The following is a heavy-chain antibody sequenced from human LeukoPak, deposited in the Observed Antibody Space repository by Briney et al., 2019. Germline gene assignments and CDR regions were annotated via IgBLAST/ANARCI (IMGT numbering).Heavy chain of an antibody. V-gene: IGHV4-39*01. J-gene: IGHJ4*02. Sequence: PSETLSLTCTVSGGSISSSSYYWGWIRQPPGKGLEWIGSIYYSGSTYYNPSLKSRVTISVDTSKNQLSLKLSSVTAADTAVYYCARLYDYVWGSYRSPSTTFDYWGQGTLVTVSS. D-gene: IGHD3-16*02. CDR2: IYYSGST. CDR1: GGSISSSSYY. CDR3: ARLYDYVWGSYRSPSTTFDY.